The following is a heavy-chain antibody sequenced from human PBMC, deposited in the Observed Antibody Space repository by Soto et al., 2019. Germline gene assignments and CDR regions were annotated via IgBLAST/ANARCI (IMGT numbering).Heavy chain of an antibody. CDR1: GGSIDSGSFS. CDR3: ARIHWAQSSLDY. V-gene: IGHV4-30-2*01. Sequence: SETLSLTCAVSGGSIDSGSFSLSWIRQPPGKGLEWIGYVTHSGTAYSIPSLNGRLTLSVDSSQTQFSLKLTSVTAADSAFYYCARIHWAQSSLDYWGRGILVTVSS. D-gene: IGHD6-19*01. CDR2: VTHSGTA. J-gene: IGHJ4*02.